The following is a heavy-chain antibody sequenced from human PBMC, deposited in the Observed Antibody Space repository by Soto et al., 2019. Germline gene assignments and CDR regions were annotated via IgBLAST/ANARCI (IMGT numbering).Heavy chain of an antibody. Sequence: EVQLVEPGGGLVQPGGALRLSCAASGFTVSTYWMHWVRQVPGKGLVWVARMRDDGTVTSYADFVKGRFAISRDIAKNTRYLQMKSLTGEDTVVYYCARGGGLKGTVHLFDYGGQGAVVTVSS. CDR2: MRDDGTVT. D-gene: IGHD3-10*01. CDR3: ARGGGLKGTVHLFDY. J-gene: IGHJ4*02. V-gene: IGHV3-74*01. CDR1: GFTVSTYW.